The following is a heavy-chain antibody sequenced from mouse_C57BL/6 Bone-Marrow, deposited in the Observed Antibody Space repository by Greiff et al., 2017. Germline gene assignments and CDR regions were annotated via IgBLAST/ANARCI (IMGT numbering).Heavy chain of an antibody. Sequence: QVQLKQSGAELVKPGASVKISCKASGYAFSSYWMNWVKQRPGKGLEWIGQIYPGDGDTNYNGKFKGKATLTADKSSSTAYMPLSSLTSEDSAVYFCARSYYGSIPFAYWGQGTLVTVSA. V-gene: IGHV1-80*01. CDR1: GYAFSSYW. J-gene: IGHJ3*01. CDR3: ARSYYGSIPFAY. CDR2: IYPGDGDT. D-gene: IGHD1-1*01.